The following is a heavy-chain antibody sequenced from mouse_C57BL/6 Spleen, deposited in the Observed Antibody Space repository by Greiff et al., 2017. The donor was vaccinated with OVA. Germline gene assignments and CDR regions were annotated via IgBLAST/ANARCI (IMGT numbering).Heavy chain of an antibody. V-gene: IGHV1-69*01. D-gene: IGHD2-3*01. CDR3: ARGYYDGYPLDY. J-gene: IGHJ2*01. CDR1: GYTFTSYW. CDR2: IDPSDSYT. Sequence: VQLQQPGAELVMPGASVKLSCKASGYTFTSYWMHWVKQRPGPGLEWIGEIDPSDSYTNYNQKFKGKSTLTVDKSYSTAYMQLSSLTSDDSAVYYGARGYYDGYPLDYWGQGTTLTVSS.